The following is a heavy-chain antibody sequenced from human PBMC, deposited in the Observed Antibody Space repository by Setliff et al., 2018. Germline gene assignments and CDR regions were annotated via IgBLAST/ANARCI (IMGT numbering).Heavy chain of an antibody. V-gene: IGHV4-39*07. CDR1: NGSISSGNYF. CDR3: ARAPQYTNYWYALSWFDP. J-gene: IGHJ5*02. D-gene: IGHD2-8*02. CDR2: IFYTGST. Sequence: SETLSLTCTVSNGSISSGNYFWGWIRQPPGKGLEWMGSIFYTGSTYYSPSLKSRVTISLDTSKNQFSLKLASMTAADTAIYYCARAPQYTNYWYALSWFDPWGQGTLVTVSS.